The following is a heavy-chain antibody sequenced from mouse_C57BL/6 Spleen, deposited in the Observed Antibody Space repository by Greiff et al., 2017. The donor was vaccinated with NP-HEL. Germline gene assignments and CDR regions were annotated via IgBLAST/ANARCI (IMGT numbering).Heavy chain of an antibody. V-gene: IGHV5-16*01. CDR2: INYDGSST. D-gene: IGHD1-1*01. CDR3: ARDGWYYGYFDY. J-gene: IGHJ2*01. Sequence: EVMLVESEGGLVQPGSSMKLSCTASGFTFSDYYMAWVRQVPEKGLEWVANINYDGSSTYYLDSLKSRFIISRDNAKNILYLQMSRLKSEDTATYYCARDGWYYGYFDYWGQGTPLTVSS. CDR1: GFTFSDYY.